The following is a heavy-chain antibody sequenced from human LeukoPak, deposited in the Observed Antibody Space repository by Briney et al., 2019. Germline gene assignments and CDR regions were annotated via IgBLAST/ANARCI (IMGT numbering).Heavy chain of an antibody. V-gene: IGHV3-23*01. D-gene: IGHD4-17*01. J-gene: IGHJ4*02. CDR2: IDSSGGST. CDR1: GFTFSNYG. Sequence: GGSLRLSCAASGFTFSNYGMSWVRQAPGKGLEWVSAIDSSGGSTYYADSVRGRFTISRDNAKNSLYLQMNSLRAEDTAVYYCARLVGNGDYVGHWGQGTLVTVSS. CDR3: ARLVGNGDYVGH.